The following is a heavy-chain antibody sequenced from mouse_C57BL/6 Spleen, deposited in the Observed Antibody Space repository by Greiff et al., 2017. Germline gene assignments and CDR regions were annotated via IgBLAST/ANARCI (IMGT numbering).Heavy chain of an antibody. V-gene: IGHV1-20*01. J-gene: IGHJ2*01. D-gene: IGHD2-4*01. CDR2: INPYNGDT. Sequence: VQLKESGPELVKPGDSVKISCKASGYSFTGYFMNWVMQSHGKSLEWIGRINPYNGDTFYNQKFKGKATLTVDKSSSTAHMELRSLTSDDSAVYYCARNGYDYEYYFDYWGQGTTLTVSS. CDR3: ARNGYDYEYYFDY. CDR1: GYSFTGYF.